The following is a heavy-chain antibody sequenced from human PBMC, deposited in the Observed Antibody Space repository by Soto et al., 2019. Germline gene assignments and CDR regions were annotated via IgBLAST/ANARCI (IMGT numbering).Heavy chain of an antibody. CDR2: TYYRSKWYN. V-gene: IGHV6-1*01. CDR1: GDSVSSNSAA. CDR3: ARMDGRDSSCYYGMDV. J-gene: IGHJ6*02. D-gene: IGHD3-22*01. Sequence: TLSLTCAISGDSVSSNSAAWNWIRQSPSRGLEWLGRTYYRSKWYNDYAVSVKSRITINPDTSKNQFSLQLNSVTPEDTAVYYCARMDGRDSSCYYGMDVWGQGTTVTVSS.